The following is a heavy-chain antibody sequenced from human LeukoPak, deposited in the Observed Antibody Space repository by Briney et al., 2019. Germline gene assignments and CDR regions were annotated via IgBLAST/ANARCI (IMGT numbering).Heavy chain of an antibody. V-gene: IGHV1-69*05. CDR2: IIPIFGTA. CDR3: ASYPATAGGYNSDFDY. J-gene: IGHJ4*02. Sequence: SVKASCKASGGTFSSYAISWVRQAPGQGLEWMGGIIPIFGTANYAQKFQGRVTITTDESTSTAYMELSSLRSEDTAVYYCASYPATAGGYNSDFDYWGQGTLVTVSS. CDR1: GGTFSSYA. D-gene: IGHD5-24*01.